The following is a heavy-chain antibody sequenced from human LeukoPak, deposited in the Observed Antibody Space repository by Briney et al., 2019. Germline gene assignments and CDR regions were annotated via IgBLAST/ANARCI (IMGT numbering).Heavy chain of an antibody. J-gene: IGHJ4*02. V-gene: IGHV4-34*01. CDR1: GGSFSGYY. D-gene: IGHD6-6*01. Sequence: PSETLSLTCAVYGGSFSGYYWSWIRQPPGKGLEWIGEINHSGSTNYNPSLKSRVTISVDTSKNQFSLKLSSVTAADTAVYYCARGGVEYSSSFPAYWGQGTLVTVSS. CDR2: INHSGST. CDR3: ARGGVEYSSSFPAY.